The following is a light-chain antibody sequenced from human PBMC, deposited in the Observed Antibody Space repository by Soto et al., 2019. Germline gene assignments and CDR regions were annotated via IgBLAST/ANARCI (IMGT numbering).Light chain of an antibody. CDR3: QQSYSTPLFT. CDR2: AAS. J-gene: IGKJ3*01. CDR1: QSISSY. Sequence: DIHMTQSPSSLSASVGDRVTITCRASQSISSYLNWYQQKPWKAPKLLIYAASSLQSGVPSRFSGSGSGTDFTLTISSLQPEDFATYYCQQSYSTPLFTFGPGTKVDIK. V-gene: IGKV1-39*01.